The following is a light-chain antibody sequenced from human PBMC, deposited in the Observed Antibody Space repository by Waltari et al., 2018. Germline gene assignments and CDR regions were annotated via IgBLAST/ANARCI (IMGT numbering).Light chain of an antibody. J-gene: IGKJ3*01. CDR2: KAS. V-gene: IGKV1-5*03. CDR3: QQYNTYSA. Sequence: DIQMTQSPSTLSASVGDRVTITCRASQSISSWVAWYQQKPGTAPNLLIYKASTLETGVPSRFSGSGFGTEFTLTISSLQPDDFATYYCQQYNTYSAFGPGTKVDI. CDR1: QSISSW.